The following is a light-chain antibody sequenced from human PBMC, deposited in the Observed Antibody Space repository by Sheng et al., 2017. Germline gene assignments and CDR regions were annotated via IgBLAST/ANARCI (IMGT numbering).Light chain of an antibody. CDR1: QFVSTW. Sequence: DILMTQSPSALSASVGDRVTITCRASQFVSTWLAWYQQKPGVAPKLLVSNASDVESDVPSRFSATGSGTEFTLIISSLQPDDCAIYYCQSYNNYWTFGPGTTGGSQ. J-gene: IGKJ1*01. V-gene: IGKV1-5*01. CDR3: QSYNNYWT. CDR2: NAS.